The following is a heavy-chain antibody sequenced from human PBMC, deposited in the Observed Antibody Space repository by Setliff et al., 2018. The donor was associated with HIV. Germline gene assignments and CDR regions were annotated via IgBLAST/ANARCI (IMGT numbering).Heavy chain of an antibody. Sequence: SETLSLTCTVSGGSISSYYWGWIRQSPEKGLEWIGSIYFSGSAYYNPSLESRVTISVDTSKNQFSLKLNSVTAADTAVYYCARAPYVSGSFGWFDSWGQGTLVTVSS. CDR3: ARAPYVSGSFGWFDS. V-gene: IGHV4-39*07. J-gene: IGHJ5*01. CDR1: GGSISSYY. D-gene: IGHD3-10*01. CDR2: IYFSGSA.